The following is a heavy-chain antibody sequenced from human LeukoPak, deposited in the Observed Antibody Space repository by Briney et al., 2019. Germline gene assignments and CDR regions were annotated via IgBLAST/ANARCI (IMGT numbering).Heavy chain of an antibody. Sequence: ASVKVSCKASGYTFTSYDINWVRQATGQGLEWMGWMNPNSGITGYAQKFQGRVTISRNTSISTAYMELSSLRSEDTAVHYCAREDYYDSGSNDYWGQGTLVTVSS. D-gene: IGHD3-22*01. CDR1: GYTFTSYD. CDR3: AREDYYDSGSNDY. V-gene: IGHV1-8*03. CDR2: MNPNSGIT. J-gene: IGHJ4*02.